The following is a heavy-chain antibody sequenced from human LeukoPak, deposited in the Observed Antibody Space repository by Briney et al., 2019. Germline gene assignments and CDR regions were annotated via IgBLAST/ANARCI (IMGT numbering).Heavy chain of an antibody. J-gene: IGHJ6*02. CDR3: ARERWHCRVNCYSVYYYALDV. V-gene: IGHV1-3*01. CDR2: INPGNGDT. CDR1: GYTFTNYA. Sequence: ASVKVSCKGSGYTFTNYAVHWVRQAPGQRLEWLGWINPGNGDTKYSQNFQGRVTVASDTTAATAYVELNSLTSEDTAVYYCARERWHCRVNCYSVYYYALDVWGQGTTVTVSS. D-gene: IGHD2-15*01.